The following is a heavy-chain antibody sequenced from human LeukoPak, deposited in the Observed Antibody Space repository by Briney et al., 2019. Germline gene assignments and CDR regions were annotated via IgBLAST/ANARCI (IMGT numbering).Heavy chain of an antibody. Sequence: SETLSLTCTVSGYSISSGYYWGWIRQPPGKGLEWIGSIYHSGSTHYNPSLKSRVTISVDTSKNQFSLKLSSVTAADTAVYYCARGSGYSSSGWFDPWGQGTLVTVSS. J-gene: IGHJ5*02. V-gene: IGHV4-38-2*02. CDR3: ARGSGYSSSGWFDP. D-gene: IGHD5-18*01. CDR2: IYHSGST. CDR1: GYSISSGYY.